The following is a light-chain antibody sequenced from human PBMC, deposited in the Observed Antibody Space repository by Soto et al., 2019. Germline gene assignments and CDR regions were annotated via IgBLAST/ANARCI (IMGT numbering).Light chain of an antibody. CDR2: DVS. CDR1: NDDVGAYNS. Sequence: QSALTQPRSVSGSPGQSVTISCTGSNDDVGAYNSVSWYQQHPGKAPKLIISDVSERPSGVPDRYSGSKSDNTASLTISGLQAEDEADYYCSSYAGSVVFGGETKLTVL. CDR3: SSYAGSVV. V-gene: IGLV2-11*01. J-gene: IGLJ2*01.